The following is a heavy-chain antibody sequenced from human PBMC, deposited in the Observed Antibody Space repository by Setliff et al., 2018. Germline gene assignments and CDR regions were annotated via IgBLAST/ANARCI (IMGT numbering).Heavy chain of an antibody. CDR2: IYTSWST. V-gene: IGHV4-61*09. J-gene: IGHJ4*02. CDR3: ATTGTYRYFDY. CDR1: GDSISSRRNY. Sequence: TLSLTCTVSGDSISSRRNYWGWFRQPAGKELEWIGQIYTSWSTNYNPSLKSRVTISLDTSKNQFSLSLTSVTAEDTAVYYCATTGTYRYFDYWGQGTLVTVSS. D-gene: IGHD1-1*01.